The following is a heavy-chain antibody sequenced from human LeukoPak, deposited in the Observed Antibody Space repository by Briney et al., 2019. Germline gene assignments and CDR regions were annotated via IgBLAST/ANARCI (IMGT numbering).Heavy chain of an antibody. V-gene: IGHV1-2*02. D-gene: IGHD2-2*01. Sequence: ASVKVSCKASGYTFTGYYMHWVRQAPGQGLEGMGWINPNSGGTNYAQKFQGRVTMTRDTSISTAYMELSRLRSDDTAVYYCAREWGSTSCYLDPWGQGTLVTVSS. CDR2: INPNSGGT. CDR1: GYTFTGYY. J-gene: IGHJ5*02. CDR3: AREWGSTSCYLDP.